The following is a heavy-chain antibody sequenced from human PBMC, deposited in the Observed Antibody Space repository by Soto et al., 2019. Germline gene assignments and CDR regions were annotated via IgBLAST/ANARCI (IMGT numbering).Heavy chain of an antibody. CDR3: SRCAYYDFWSGYS. Sequence: PSETLSLTCAVSGGSISSGGYSWSWIRQPPGKGLEWIGSIYYSGSTYYNPSLESRVTISVDTSKNQFSLKLSSVTAADAAVYYCSRCAYYDFWSGYSWGQGTLVTGSS. V-gene: IGHV4-30-2*03. D-gene: IGHD3-3*01. CDR2: IYYSGST. J-gene: IGHJ5*02. CDR1: GGSISSGGYS.